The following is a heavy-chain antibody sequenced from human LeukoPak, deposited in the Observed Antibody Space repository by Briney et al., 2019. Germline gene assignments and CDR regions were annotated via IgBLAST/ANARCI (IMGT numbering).Heavy chain of an antibody. V-gene: IGHV4-39*07. J-gene: IGHJ4*02. CDR1: GGSISSSSYY. Sequence: PSETLSFTCTVSGGSISSSSYYWGWIRQPPGKGLEWIGSTYYSGSTYYNPSLKSRVTISVDTSKNQFSLKLSSVTAADTAVYYCARDKAMVNFDYWGQGTLVTVSS. CDR3: ARDKAMVNFDY. CDR2: TYYSGST. D-gene: IGHD5-18*01.